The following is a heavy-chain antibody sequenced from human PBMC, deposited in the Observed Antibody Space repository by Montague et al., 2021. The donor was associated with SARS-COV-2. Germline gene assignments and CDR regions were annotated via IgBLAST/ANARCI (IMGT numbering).Heavy chain of an antibody. Sequence: SETLSLTCNVSGGSINNYYWSWIRQSPGRGLEWIGYIYYTGGTTCNPSLDSRVTISLDTSRDLVSLELRSLTAADTAVYYCARGGGWKRHFDYWGQGTLVAVSS. J-gene: IGHJ4*02. V-gene: IGHV4-59*01. CDR1: GGSINNYY. CDR2: IYYTGGT. D-gene: IGHD4-23*01. CDR3: ARGGGWKRHFDY.